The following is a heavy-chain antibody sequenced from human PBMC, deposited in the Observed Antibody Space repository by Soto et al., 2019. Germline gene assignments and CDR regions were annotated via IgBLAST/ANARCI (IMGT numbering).Heavy chain of an antibody. Sequence: QLQLQESGPGLVKPSETLSLTCTVSGGSISSRSHYWGWIRQSPGKGLEWIGSIYYSGITYSNPSLKSRVTVSVDTSKNQFSLRLTSVTAADTAIFYCARHAWFGEFDPWGQGTRVTVSS. J-gene: IGHJ5*02. CDR1: GGSISSRSHY. D-gene: IGHD3-10*01. CDR2: IYYSGIT. V-gene: IGHV4-39*01. CDR3: ARHAWFGEFDP.